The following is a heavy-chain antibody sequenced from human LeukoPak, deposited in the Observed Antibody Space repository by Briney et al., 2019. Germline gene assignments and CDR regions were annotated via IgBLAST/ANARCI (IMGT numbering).Heavy chain of an antibody. CDR1: RYSFTSYW. J-gene: IGHJ4*02. D-gene: IGHD4-11*01. V-gene: IGHV5-51*01. Sequence: GESLKISCKGSRYSFTSYWIGWVRQMPGKGLEWMGIIYPGDSDTRYSPSFQGQVTISADKSISTAYLQWSSLKASDTAMYYCARPLNAGGVMTTVSYWGQGTLVTVSS. CDR3: ARPLNAGGVMTTVSY. CDR2: IYPGDSDT.